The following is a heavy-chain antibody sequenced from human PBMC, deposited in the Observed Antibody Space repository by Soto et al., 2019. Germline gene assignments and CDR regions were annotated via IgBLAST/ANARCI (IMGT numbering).Heavy chain of an antibody. D-gene: IGHD5-18*01. V-gene: IGHV1-18*04. Sequence: ASVKVSCKASGYTFTSYGISWVRQAPGQGLEWMGWISAYNGNTNYAQKLQGRVTMTTDTSTSTAYMELRSLRSDDTAVYYCARDHLPIQLWSQDDYWGQVTLVTVSS. CDR2: ISAYNGNT. CDR1: GYTFTSYG. CDR3: ARDHLPIQLWSQDDY. J-gene: IGHJ4*02.